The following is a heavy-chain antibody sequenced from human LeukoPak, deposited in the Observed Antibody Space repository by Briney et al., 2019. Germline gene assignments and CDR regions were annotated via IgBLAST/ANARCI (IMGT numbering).Heavy chain of an antibody. V-gene: IGHV2-5*01. J-gene: IGHJ3*02. CDR2: IYWNDDK. CDR1: GFSPSTSGVG. D-gene: IGHD1-26*01. Sequence: SGPTLVKPTQTLTLTCTFSGFSPSTSGVGVGWIRQPPGKALEWLALIYWNDDKRYSPSLKSRLTITKDTSKNQVVLTMTNMDPVDTATYYCAHSLYYLHAFDIWGQGTMVTVSS. CDR3: AHSLYYLHAFDI.